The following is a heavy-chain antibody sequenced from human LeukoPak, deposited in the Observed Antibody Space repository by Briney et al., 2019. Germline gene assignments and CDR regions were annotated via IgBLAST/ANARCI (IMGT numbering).Heavy chain of an antibody. Sequence: PGRSLRLSCAASGFTFSSYGMHWVRQAPGKGLEWVAVISYDGSNKYCADSVKGRFTISRDNSKNTLYLQMNSLRAEDTAVYYCAKSLPYSRYRVQGYYAFDIWGQGTMVTVSS. CDR1: GFTFSSYG. CDR3: AKSLPYSRYRVQGYYAFDI. D-gene: IGHD3-10*01. CDR2: ISYDGSNK. V-gene: IGHV3-30*18. J-gene: IGHJ3*02.